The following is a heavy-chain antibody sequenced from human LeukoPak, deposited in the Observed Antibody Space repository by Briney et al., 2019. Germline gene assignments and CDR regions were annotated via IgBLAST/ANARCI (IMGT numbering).Heavy chain of an antibody. V-gene: IGHV3-11*06. Sequence: GGSLRLSCAASGFTFSDYYMSWIRQAPGKGLEWVSYISSSSSYTNYADSVKGRFTISRDNAKNSLYLQMNSLRAEGTAVYYCARSKKEWFGELSYFDYWGQGTLVTVSS. J-gene: IGHJ4*02. CDR1: GFTFSDYY. CDR2: ISSSSSYT. D-gene: IGHD3-10*01. CDR3: ARSKKEWFGELSYFDY.